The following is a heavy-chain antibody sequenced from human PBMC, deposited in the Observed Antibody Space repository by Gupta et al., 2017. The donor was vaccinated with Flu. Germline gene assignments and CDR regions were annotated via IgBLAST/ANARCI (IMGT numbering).Heavy chain of an antibody. CDR2: ISGSGGST. V-gene: IGHV3-23*01. CDR3: AKDPDYYDSSGYSDY. CDR1: GLTFSSYA. Sequence: EVQLLESGGGLVQPGGSLRLSCAPSGLTFSSYALRWVRQAPGKGLEWVSAISGSGGSTYYADSVKGRFTISRDNSKNTLYLQMNSLRAEDTAVYYWAKDPDYYDSSGYSDYWGQGTLVTVSS. D-gene: IGHD3-22*01. J-gene: IGHJ4*02.